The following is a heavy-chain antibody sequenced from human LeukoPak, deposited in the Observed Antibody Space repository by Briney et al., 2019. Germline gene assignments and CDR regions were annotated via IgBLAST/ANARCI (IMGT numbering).Heavy chain of an antibody. CDR3: AKMGPGALTADAFDI. V-gene: IGHV5-51*01. CDR2: ISPGDSDT. Sequence: GESLKISCKASGYSFTNFWIGWVRQMPGKSLEWMGNISPGDSDTRYIPSFQGQFTISADRSITTAYLHWSSLKASDTATYFCAKMGPGALTADAFDIWGQGTMVTVSS. CDR1: GYSFTNFW. D-gene: IGHD1-14*01. J-gene: IGHJ3*02.